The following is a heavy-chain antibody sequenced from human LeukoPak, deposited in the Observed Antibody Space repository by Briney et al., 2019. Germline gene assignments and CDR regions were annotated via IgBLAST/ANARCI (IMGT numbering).Heavy chain of an antibody. CDR1: GGSISSYY. Sequence: SETLSLTCTVSGGSISSYYWSWIRQPPGKGLEWIGYIYYSGSTNYNPSLKSRVTISVDTSKNQFSLKLSSVTAADTAVYYCARGPYSSSARYYYYYGMDVWGQGTTVTVSS. J-gene: IGHJ6*02. CDR3: ARGPYSSSARYYYYYGMDV. CDR2: IYYSGST. D-gene: IGHD6-13*01. V-gene: IGHV4-59*12.